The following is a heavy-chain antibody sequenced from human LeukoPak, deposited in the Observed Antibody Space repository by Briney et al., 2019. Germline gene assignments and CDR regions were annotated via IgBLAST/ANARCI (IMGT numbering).Heavy chain of an antibody. Sequence: PSETLSLTCTVSGGSISISGYYWTWIRQHPGKGLEWIGYIHYSGSTYYNPSLKSRVTMSIDTSKNQFSLKLSSVTAADTAVYYCGRIVPAMFIDYWGQGTLVTVSS. J-gene: IGHJ4*02. CDR2: IHYSGST. CDR1: GGSISISGYY. V-gene: IGHV4-31*03. D-gene: IGHD2-2*01. CDR3: GRIVPAMFIDY.